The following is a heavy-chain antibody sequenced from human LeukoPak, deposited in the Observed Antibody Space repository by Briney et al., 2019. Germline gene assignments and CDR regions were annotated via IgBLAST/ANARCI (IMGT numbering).Heavy chain of an antibody. D-gene: IGHD6-13*01. V-gene: IGHV3-53*01. CDR2: IYSGSST. Sequence: GGSLRLSCAASGFTVSSNYMSWVRQAPGKGLEWVSVIYSGSSTYFADSVKGRFTISRDNSKNTLYLQMNSLRAEDTAVYYCAREHPMSSSWYADWGQGTLVTVSS. CDR3: AREHPMSSSWYAD. CDR1: GFTVSSNY. J-gene: IGHJ4*02.